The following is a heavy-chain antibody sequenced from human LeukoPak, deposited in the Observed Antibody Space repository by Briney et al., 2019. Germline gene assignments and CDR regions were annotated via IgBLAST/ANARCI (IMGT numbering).Heavy chain of an antibody. CDR2: INHSGST. CDR1: GQSVSGYY. D-gene: IGHD3-9*01. V-gene: IGHV4-34*01. Sequence: PSETLSLTCAVYGQSVSGYYWSGIRQPPGKGLEWIGEINHSGSTSYNPSLTSRVTVSLDTSKSQFSLKLTSVTAADTAGYYCAGGGRNLLPYFDPKYYNHMAAWGKGPTVTVS. J-gene: IGHJ6*03. CDR3: AGGGRNLLPYFDPKYYNHMAA.